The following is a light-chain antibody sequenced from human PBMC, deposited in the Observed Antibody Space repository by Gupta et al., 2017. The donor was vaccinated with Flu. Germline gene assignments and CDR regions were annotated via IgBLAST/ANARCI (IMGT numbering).Light chain of an antibody. CDR3: GTWDSSLNSGV. J-gene: IGLJ2*01. V-gene: IGLV1-51*01. CDR2: DNI. Sequence: QSVLTQPPSVSAAPGQKVTISCSGNHSNLGVNLVTWYQQFPGTAPKLLIYDNIKRPSGIPDRFSSSKSGTSATLDITGLQSGDEADYYCGTWDSSLNSGVFGGGTKLTVL. CDR1: HSNLGVNL.